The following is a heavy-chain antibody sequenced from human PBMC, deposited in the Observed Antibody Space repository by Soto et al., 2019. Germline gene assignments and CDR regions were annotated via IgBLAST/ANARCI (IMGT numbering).Heavy chain of an antibody. CDR2: ISGSGGST. CDR3: AKDIVLMVYAIYPDAFDI. Sequence: GGSLRLSCAACGFTFSSYAMSWVRQAPGKGLEWVSAISGSGGSTYYADSVKGRFTISRDNSKNTLYLQMNSLRAEDTAVYYCAKDIVLMVYAIYPDAFDIWGQGTMVTVSS. D-gene: IGHD2-8*01. CDR1: GFTFSSYA. V-gene: IGHV3-23*01. J-gene: IGHJ3*02.